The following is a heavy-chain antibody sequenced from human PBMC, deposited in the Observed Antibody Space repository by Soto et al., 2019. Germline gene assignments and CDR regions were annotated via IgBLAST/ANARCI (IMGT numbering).Heavy chain of an antibody. Sequence: XSVKVSCTASGYSFTSYGIIWVRQAPGQGLEWMGWISAYNGNTNYAQKLQGRVTMTTDTSTSTAYMELRSLRSDDTAVYYCARNRHCSSTSCYTSLDYWGQGTLVTVPS. CDR2: ISAYNGNT. V-gene: IGHV1-18*01. CDR3: ARNRHCSSTSCYTSLDY. D-gene: IGHD2-2*02. CDR1: GYSFTSYG. J-gene: IGHJ4*02.